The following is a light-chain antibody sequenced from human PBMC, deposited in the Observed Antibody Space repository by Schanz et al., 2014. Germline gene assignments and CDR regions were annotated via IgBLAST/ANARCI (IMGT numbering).Light chain of an antibody. CDR2: GAS. V-gene: IGKV3-15*01. Sequence: EIVLTQSPGTLSLSPGERATLSCRASQSVHRNYLAWHQQKPGQAPRLLIYGASTRATGIPTRFSGSGSGTEFTLTISSLQPEDFAVYYCQQYNKWPPMYTFGQGTKLEIK. J-gene: IGKJ2*01. CDR3: QQYNKWPPMYT. CDR1: QSVHRN.